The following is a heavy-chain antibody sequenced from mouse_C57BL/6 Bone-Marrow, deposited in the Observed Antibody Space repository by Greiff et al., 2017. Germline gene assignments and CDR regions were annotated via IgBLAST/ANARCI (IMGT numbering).Heavy chain of an antibody. CDR1: GFNIKDDY. CDR3: TYGYDWFAY. D-gene: IGHD2-2*01. V-gene: IGHV14-4*01. J-gene: IGHJ3*01. Sequence: VQLQQSGAELVRPGASVKLSCTASGFNIKDDYMHWVKQRPEQGLEWIGWIDPENGDTEYASKFQGKATITADTSSNTAYLQLSSLTSEDTAVDYCTYGYDWFAYWGQGTLVTVSA. CDR2: IDPENGDT.